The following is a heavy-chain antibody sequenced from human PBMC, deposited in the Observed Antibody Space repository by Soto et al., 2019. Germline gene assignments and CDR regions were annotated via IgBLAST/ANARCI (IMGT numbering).Heavy chain of an antibody. J-gene: IGHJ4*02. CDR1: GGSLSSGDYY. CDR3: ARAPAPSYYYDSSGYYDY. D-gene: IGHD3-22*01. V-gene: IGHV4-30-4*02. CDR2: IYYSGST. Sequence: SETLSLTCTVSGGSLSSGDYYWRWIRQPPGKGLEWIGYIYYSGSTYYNPSLKSRVTISVDTSKNQFSLKLSSVTAADTAVYYCARAPAPSYYYDSSGYYDYWGQGTLVTVSS.